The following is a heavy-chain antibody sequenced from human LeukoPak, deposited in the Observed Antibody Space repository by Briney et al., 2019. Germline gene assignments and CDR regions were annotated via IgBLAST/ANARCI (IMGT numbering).Heavy chain of an antibody. V-gene: IGHV1-8*03. CDR3: ARGRAYTIFGVVLGPYFDY. Sequence: ASVKVSCKASGYTFTSYDINWVRQAPGQGLEWMGWMNPNSGNTGYAQKFQGRVTITRNTSISTAYMELSSLRSEDTAVYYCARGRAYTIFGVVLGPYFDYWGQGTLVTVSS. CDR1: GYTFTSYD. CDR2: MNPNSGNT. D-gene: IGHD3-3*01. J-gene: IGHJ4*02.